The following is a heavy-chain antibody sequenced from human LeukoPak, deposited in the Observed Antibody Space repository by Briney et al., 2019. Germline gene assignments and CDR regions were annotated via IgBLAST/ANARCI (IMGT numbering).Heavy chain of an antibody. CDR2: IYHRRAT. V-gene: IGHV4-38-2*02. CDR3: ARVPVPATIYVGYYYYMDV. J-gene: IGHJ6*03. CDR1: GYSISSGYY. Sequence: SETLSLTCTVSGYSISSGYYWGWIRLPPGKGLGWIGSIYHRRATYYNPALKNRVTISVDTSNNQFSLKLTSVTAADAAVYYCARVPVPATIYVGYYYYMDVWGKGTTVTVSS. D-gene: IGHD2-2*02.